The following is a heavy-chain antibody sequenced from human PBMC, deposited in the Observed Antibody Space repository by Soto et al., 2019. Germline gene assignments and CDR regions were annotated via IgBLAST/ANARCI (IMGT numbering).Heavy chain of an antibody. CDR2: ISYDGSNK. Sequence: GGSLRLSCAASGFTFSSYGMHWVRQAPGKGLEWVAVISYDGSNKYYADSVKGRFTISRDNSKNTLYLQMNSLRAEDTAVYYCAKDGGYSSSWQYYYYGMDVWGQGTTVTVSS. J-gene: IGHJ6*02. D-gene: IGHD6-13*01. V-gene: IGHV3-30*18. CDR3: AKDGGYSSSWQYYYYGMDV. CDR1: GFTFSSYG.